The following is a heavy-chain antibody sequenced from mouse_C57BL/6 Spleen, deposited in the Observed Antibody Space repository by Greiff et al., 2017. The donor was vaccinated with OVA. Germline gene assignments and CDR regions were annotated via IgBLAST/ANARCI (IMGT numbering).Heavy chain of an antibody. CDR2: ISYDGSN. D-gene: IGHD2-4*01. V-gene: IGHV3-6*01. CDR3: ARCIYYDYDGYFDY. Sequence: EVQLQESGPGLVKPSQSLSLTCSVTGYSITSGYYWNWIRQFPGNKLEWMGYISYDGSNNYNPSLKNRISITREPSTNQFFLKLNSVTTEDTATDYCARCIYYDYDGYFDYWGQGTTLTVSS. CDR1: GYSITSGYY. J-gene: IGHJ2*01.